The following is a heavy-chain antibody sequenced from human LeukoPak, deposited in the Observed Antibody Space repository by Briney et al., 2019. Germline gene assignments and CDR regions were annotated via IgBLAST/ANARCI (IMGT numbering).Heavy chain of an antibody. CDR1: GGSISTTGYY. CDR2: IYYSGST. J-gene: IGHJ4*02. D-gene: IGHD3-9*01. V-gene: IGHV4-39*07. CDR3: AGADILTGYLALDY. Sequence: SETLSLTCTVSGGSISTTGYYWGWIRQPPGKGLEWIGNIYYSGSTYYNPSLNSRLTISVDTSKNQFSLKLSSVTAADTAVYYCAGADILTGYLALDYWGQGTLVTVSS.